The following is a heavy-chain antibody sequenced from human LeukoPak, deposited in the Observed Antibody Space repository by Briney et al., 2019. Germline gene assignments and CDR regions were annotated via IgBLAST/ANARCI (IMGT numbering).Heavy chain of an antibody. J-gene: IGHJ6*04. V-gene: IGHV3-48*03. CDR3: AELGITMIGDV. D-gene: IGHD3-10*02. Sequence: PGGSLRLSCAASGFTFSSYEMNWVRQAPGKGLEWVSYISSSGSTIYYADSVEGRFTISRDNAKNSLYLQMNSLRAEDTAVYYCAELGITMIGDVWGKGTTVTVSS. CDR1: GFTFSSYE. CDR2: ISSSGSTI.